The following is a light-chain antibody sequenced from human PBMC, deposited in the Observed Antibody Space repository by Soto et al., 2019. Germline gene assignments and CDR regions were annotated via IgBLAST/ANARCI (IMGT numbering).Light chain of an antibody. V-gene: IGLV2-11*01. CDR3: CSYAGSYTLV. CDR2: DVS. Sequence: QSALTQPRSVSGSPGQSVTISCTGTSSDVGGYNYVSWYQQHPGKAPKLMIYDVSKRPSGVPDRFSGSKSGNTASLTISGLQAEDEADYYCCSYAGSYTLVFGGGTKLTRP. CDR1: SSDVGGYNY. J-gene: IGLJ2*01.